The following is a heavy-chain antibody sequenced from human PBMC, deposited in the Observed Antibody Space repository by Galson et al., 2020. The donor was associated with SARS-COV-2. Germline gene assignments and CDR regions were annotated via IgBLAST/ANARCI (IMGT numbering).Heavy chain of an antibody. CDR3: ARSRQDFTMILLAITGYYYYMDV. D-gene: IGHD3-22*01. CDR1: GVSISTTNY. J-gene: IGHJ6*03. V-gene: IGHV4-38-2*01. CDR2: VYPSGRT. Sequence: SETLSLTCAVSGVSISTTNYWSWIRQAPGKGLEWIGSVYPSGRTYYNPSLKSRATISLDPSNNQFSLKLTSVTAADTAVYYCARSRQDFTMILLAITGYYYYMDVWGKGTPVTISS.